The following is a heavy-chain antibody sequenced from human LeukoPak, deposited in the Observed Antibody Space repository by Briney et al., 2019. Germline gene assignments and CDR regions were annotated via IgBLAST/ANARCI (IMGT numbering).Heavy chain of an antibody. CDR1: GYTFTSYG. V-gene: IGHV1-18*01. J-gene: IGHJ5*02. Sequence: EASVKVSCKASGYTFTSYGISWVRPAPGQGLEWMGWISAYNGNTNYQQKLQGRVTMTTDTSTSTAYMELRSLRSDDTAVYYCARSLIVVVPAAIWFDPWGQGTLVTVSS. CDR3: ARSLIVVVPAAIWFDP. D-gene: IGHD2-2*01. CDR2: ISAYNGNT.